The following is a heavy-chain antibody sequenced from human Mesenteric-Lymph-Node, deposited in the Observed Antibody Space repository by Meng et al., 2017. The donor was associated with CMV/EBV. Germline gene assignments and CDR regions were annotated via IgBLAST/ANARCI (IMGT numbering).Heavy chain of an antibody. CDR3: ARVFVIAAAGTLGY. CDR1: GYTFTSYD. J-gene: IGHJ4*02. V-gene: IGHV1-8*01. CDR2: MNPNSGNT. D-gene: IGHD6-13*01. Sequence: SGYTFTSYDIKWVRQATGQGLEWMGWMNPNSGNTGYAQKFQGRVTMTRNTSISTAYMELSSLRSEDTAVYYCARVFVIAAAGTLGYWGQGTLVTVSS.